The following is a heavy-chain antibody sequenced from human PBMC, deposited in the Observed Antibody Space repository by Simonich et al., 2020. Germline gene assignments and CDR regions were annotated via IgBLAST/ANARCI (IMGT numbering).Heavy chain of an antibody. Sequence: QVQLVESGGGVVQPGRSLRLSCAASGFTFSSYAMHWVRQAPGKGLEWVAVISYDGINKYYADSVKGRFTISRDKSKNTLYLQMNSLRAEDTAVYYCARDGERYCGGDCYSYFDYWGQGTLVTVSS. CDR2: ISYDGINK. D-gene: IGHD2-21*02. J-gene: IGHJ4*02. CDR3: ARDGERYCGGDCYSYFDY. V-gene: IGHV3-30*07. CDR1: GFTFSSYA.